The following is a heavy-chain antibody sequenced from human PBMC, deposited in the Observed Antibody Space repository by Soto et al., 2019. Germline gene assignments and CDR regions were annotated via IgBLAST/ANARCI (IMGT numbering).Heavy chain of an antibody. CDR3: TRQNWNYDTHFDY. D-gene: IGHD1-7*01. V-gene: IGHV3-49*03. J-gene: IGHJ4*02. CDR1: GFTFGDYA. CDR2: IRSKAYGGTT. Sequence: GGSLRLSCTASGFTFGDYAMSWFRQAPGKGLEWVGFIRSKAYGGTTEYAASVKGRFTISRDDSKSIAYLQMNSLKTEDTAVYYCTRQNWNYDTHFDYWGQGTLVPVSS.